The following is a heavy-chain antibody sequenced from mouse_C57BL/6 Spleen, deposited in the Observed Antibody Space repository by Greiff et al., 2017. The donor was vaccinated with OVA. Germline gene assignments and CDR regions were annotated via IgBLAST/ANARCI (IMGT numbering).Heavy chain of an antibody. Sequence: EVQLQQSGGDLVKPGGSLKLSCAASGFTFSSYGMSWVRQTPDKRLEWVATISSGGSYTYYPDSVKGRFTISRDNAKNTLYLQMSSLKSEDTAMYYCARRTTEYYFDSWGEGTTLTDSS. D-gene: IGHD2-12*01. CDR3: ARRTTEYYFDS. CDR1: GFTFSSYG. V-gene: IGHV5-6*01. J-gene: IGHJ2*01. CDR2: ISSGGSYT.